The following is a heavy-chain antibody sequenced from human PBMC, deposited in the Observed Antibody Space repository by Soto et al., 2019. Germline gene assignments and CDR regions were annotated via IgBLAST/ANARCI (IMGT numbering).Heavy chain of an antibody. V-gene: IGHV3-23*01. CDR2: LSDSGGST. D-gene: IGHD6-13*01. Sequence: EVQLLESGGGLVQPGGSLRLSCAASGFTFSNYAMSWVRQAPGKGLEWVSGLSDSGGSTYYADSVKGRFTISRDNSMNTKYLQMNTLRAEDTAVYYCAKVSSSWYSGFFDYWGQGTLVTVSS. J-gene: IGHJ4*02. CDR3: AKVSSSWYSGFFDY. CDR1: GFTFSNYA.